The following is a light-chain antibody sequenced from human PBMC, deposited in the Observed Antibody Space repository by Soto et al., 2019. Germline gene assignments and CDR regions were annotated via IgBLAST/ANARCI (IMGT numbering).Light chain of an antibody. CDR2: GAS. J-gene: IGKJ2*01. Sequence: DIVLTQYPDTLPVSPGETATLSCRASQRVTSSFLAWYQQRPGQAPRLLIYGASTRATGVPDRFSGGGSGTDFTLTIRRLESEDFAVYFCQQWGGSPPRFTFGQGTKLEIK. CDR1: QRVTSSF. V-gene: IGKV3-20*01. CDR3: QQWGGSPPRFT.